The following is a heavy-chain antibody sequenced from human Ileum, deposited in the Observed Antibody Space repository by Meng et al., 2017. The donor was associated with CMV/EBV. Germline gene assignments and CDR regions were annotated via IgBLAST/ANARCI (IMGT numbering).Heavy chain of an antibody. J-gene: IGHJ4*02. Sequence: SGFTGFSLSSYAVQWVRQAPGKGLDWVAAISYDGVNKYYADSVQGRFTISRDNSKNTVYLQMDSLRAQDTAVYSCARSSSLYQSFDRWGQGTLVTVSS. D-gene: IGHD2-2*01. CDR3: ARSSSLYQSFDR. V-gene: IGHV3-30*04. CDR2: ISYDGVNK. CDR1: GFSLSSYA.